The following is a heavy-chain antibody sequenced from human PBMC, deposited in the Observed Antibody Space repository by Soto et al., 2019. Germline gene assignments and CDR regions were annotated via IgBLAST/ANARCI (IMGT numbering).Heavy chain of an antibody. D-gene: IGHD3-10*01. CDR1: GFTFSSYA. CDR3: ANRNDYGSGSYFPFDH. J-gene: IGHJ4*02. V-gene: IGHV3-23*01. CDR2: ISGGGGST. Sequence: GGSLRLSCAASGFTFSSYAMSWVRQAPGKGLEWVSAISGGGGSTYYADSVKGRFTISRDNSKNTLYLQVSSLRAEDTAVYYCANRNDYGSGSYFPFDHWGQGTLVTVSS.